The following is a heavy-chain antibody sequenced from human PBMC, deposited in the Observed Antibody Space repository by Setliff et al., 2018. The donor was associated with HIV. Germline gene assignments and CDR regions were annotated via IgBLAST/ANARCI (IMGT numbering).Heavy chain of an antibody. CDR2: ISSSSSYT. CDR1: GFTFTDYT. J-gene: IGHJ4*02. V-gene: IGHV3-21*01. Sequence: GGSLRLSCAASGFTFTDYTMNWVRQAPGKGLEWVSYISSSSSYTHYADSVKGRFTISRDNVKNSLYLQMNSLRAEDTAVYYCARPNYYDSSGSFDYWGQGTLVTVSS. CDR3: ARPNYYDSSGSFDY. D-gene: IGHD3-22*01.